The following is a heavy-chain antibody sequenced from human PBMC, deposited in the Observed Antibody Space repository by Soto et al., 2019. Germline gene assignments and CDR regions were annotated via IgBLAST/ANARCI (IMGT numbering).Heavy chain of an antibody. CDR2: IYYSGST. J-gene: IGHJ4*02. CDR3: ARQRYCSGGSCYNKVLGY. CDR1: GGSISSYY. V-gene: IGHV4-59*08. D-gene: IGHD2-15*01. Sequence: SETLSLTCTVSGGSISSYYWSWIRQPPGKGLEWIGYIYYSGSTNYNPSLKSRVIISVDTSKNQFSLKLSSVTAADTAVYYCARQRYCSGGSCYNKVLGYWGQGTLVTVS.